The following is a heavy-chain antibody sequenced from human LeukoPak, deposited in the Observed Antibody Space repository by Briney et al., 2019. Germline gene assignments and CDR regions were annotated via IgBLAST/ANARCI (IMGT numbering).Heavy chain of an antibody. CDR2: IYYSGST. Sequence: SETLSLTCTVSGGSISSSSYYWGWIRQPPGKELEWIGYIYYSGSTNYNPSLKSRVTISVDTSKNQFSLKLSPVTAADTAVYYCARGIAVAYSSGYYFDYWGQGTLVTVSS. CDR3: ARGIAVAYSSGYYFDY. D-gene: IGHD6-19*01. CDR1: GGSISSSSYY. J-gene: IGHJ4*02. V-gene: IGHV4-61*05.